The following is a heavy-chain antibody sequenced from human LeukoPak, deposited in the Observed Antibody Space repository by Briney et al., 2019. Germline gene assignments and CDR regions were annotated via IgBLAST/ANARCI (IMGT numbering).Heavy chain of an antibody. CDR1: GFTFSSYA. D-gene: IGHD3-22*01. Sequence: GGSLRLSCAASGFTFSSYAMSWVRQAPGKWLEWVSAISGSGGSTYYADFVKGRFTISRDNSKNTVFLQMNSLRAEDTAVYYCAKEIRDRSGYYGWLDSWGQGTLVTVSS. V-gene: IGHV3-23*01. J-gene: IGHJ5*01. CDR3: AKEIRDRSGYYGWLDS. CDR2: ISGSGGST.